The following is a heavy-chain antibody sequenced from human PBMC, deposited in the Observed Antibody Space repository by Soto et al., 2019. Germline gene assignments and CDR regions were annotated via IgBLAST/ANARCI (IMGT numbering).Heavy chain of an antibody. J-gene: IGHJ4*02. CDR1: GYSFTSTY. CDR3: ALKVVTYYDN. V-gene: IGHV1-46*01. CDR2: INPAGGTP. D-gene: IGHD2-21*02. Sequence: QVQLVQSGAEVKKPGASVRISCRASGYSFTSTYVHWVRQAPGQGPEWRGIINPAGGTPYYAQKFQGRLSITGDTSTDTVFMDLNDLTSEDTAVYFCALKVVTYYDNWGQGTLLTVSS.